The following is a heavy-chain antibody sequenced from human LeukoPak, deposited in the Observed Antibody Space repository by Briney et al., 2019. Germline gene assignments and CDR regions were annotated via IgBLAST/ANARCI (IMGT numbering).Heavy chain of an antibody. CDR1: GFTFSSYG. CDR3: ARNSDYYDYSPQSV. V-gene: IGHV3-30*03. D-gene: IGHD3-22*01. Sequence: PGRSLRLSCAASGFTFSSYGMHWVRQAPGKGLEWVAVISYDGSNKYYADSVKGRFLISRDNSKNMLFLQMNSLIIEDTAVYYCARNSDYYDYSPQSVWGQGTLVTVS. CDR2: ISYDGSNK. J-gene: IGHJ4*02.